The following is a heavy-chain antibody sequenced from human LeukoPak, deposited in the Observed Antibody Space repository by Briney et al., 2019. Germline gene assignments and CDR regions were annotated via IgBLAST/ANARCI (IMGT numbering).Heavy chain of an antibody. CDR2: IYPGDSDT. CDR1: GYRFTSYW. Sequence: SGESLKISCKGSGYRFTSYWIGWVRQMPGKGLEWMGIIYPGDSDTRYSPSFQGQVTISADKSISTAYLQWSSLKASDAAMYYCARLSADSSSWYGGDYWGQGTLVTVSS. V-gene: IGHV5-51*01. J-gene: IGHJ4*02. CDR3: ARLSADSSSWYGGDY. D-gene: IGHD6-13*01.